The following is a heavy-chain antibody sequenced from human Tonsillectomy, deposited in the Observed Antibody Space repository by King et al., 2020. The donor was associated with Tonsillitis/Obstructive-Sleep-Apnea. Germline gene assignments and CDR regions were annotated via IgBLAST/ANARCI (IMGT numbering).Heavy chain of an antibody. CDR2: INHSGST. J-gene: IGHJ3*02. V-gene: IGHV4-34*01. Sequence: VQLQQWGAGLLKPSETLSLTCAVYGGSFSGYYWSWIRQPPGKGLEWIGEINHSGSTNYNPSLKSRVTISVDTSKNQFSLKLSSVTAADTAVYYCARGDTAIATGAFDIWGQGTMVTVSS. D-gene: IGHD5-18*01. CDR1: GGSFSGYY. CDR3: ARGDTAIATGAFDI.